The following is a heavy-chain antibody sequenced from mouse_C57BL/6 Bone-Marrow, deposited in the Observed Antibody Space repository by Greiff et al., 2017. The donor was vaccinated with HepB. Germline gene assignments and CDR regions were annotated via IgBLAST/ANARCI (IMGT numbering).Heavy chain of an antibody. CDR1: GYSITSGYY. D-gene: IGHD1-1*01. CDR2: ISYDGSN. J-gene: IGHJ4*01. V-gene: IGHV3-6*01. Sequence: EVQLVESGPGLVKPSQSLSLTCSVTGYSITSGYYWNWIRQFPGNKLEWMGYISYDGSNNYNPSLKNRISITRDTYKNQFFLKLNSVTTEDTATYYCARGSSYAMDYWGQGTSVTVSS. CDR3: ARGSSYAMDY.